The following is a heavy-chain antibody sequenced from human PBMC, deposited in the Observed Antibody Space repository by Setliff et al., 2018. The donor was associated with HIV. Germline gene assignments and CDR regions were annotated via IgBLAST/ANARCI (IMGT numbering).Heavy chain of an antibody. CDR1: GFTFNAYA. Sequence: PGGSLRLSCAASGFTFNAYAMHWVRQPPGKGLEWVSGISSNTDNIYYADSVTGRFTISRDNAKNPPFLQMNDLRPEDTAFYYCVKDGTPIGRYYQYFHVWGEGIMVTVSS. V-gene: IGHV3-9*01. CDR3: VKDGTPIGRYYQYFHV. CDR2: ISSNTDNI. D-gene: IGHD1-26*01. J-gene: IGHJ6*04.